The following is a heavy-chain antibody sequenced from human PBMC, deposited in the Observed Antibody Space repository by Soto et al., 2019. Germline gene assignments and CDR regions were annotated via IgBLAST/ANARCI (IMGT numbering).Heavy chain of an antibody. V-gene: IGHV3-30-3*01. CDR2: ISYDGSNK. J-gene: IGHJ3*02. D-gene: IGHD1-26*01. Sequence: SLRLSCAASGFTFSSYAMHWVRQAPGKGLEWVAVISYDGSNKYYADSVKGRFTISRDNSKNTLYLQMNSLRAEDTAVYYCARTREATDAFDIWGQGTMVTVSS. CDR1: GFTFSSYA. CDR3: ARTREATDAFDI.